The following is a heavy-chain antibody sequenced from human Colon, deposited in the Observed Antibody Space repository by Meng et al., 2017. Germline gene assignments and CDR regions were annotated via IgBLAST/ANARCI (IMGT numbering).Heavy chain of an antibody. CDR2: IIPTTNST. Sequence: QAKLVHSGVEVKMPGDCARISCNASGYIFTYYLIHWVPQAPGQGFEWMGRIIPTTNSTLYAQNFQGRVTLTGDTSIGTAYMDLSSLTPDDTAVYYCARVSSPSVAGASYDYWGQGTLVTVSS. CDR1: GYIFTYYL. D-gene: IGHD6-19*01. CDR3: ARVSSPSVAGASYDY. V-gene: IGHV1-2*06. J-gene: IGHJ4*02.